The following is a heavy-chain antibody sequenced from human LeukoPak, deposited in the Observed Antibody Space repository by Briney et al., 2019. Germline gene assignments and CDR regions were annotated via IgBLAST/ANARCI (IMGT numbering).Heavy chain of an antibody. CDR2: MNPNSGNT. CDR3: ARGATYYDFWSGPTHTEFDY. CDR1: GYTFTSYD. V-gene: IGHV1-8*03. Sequence: ASVKVSCKASGYTFTSYDINWVRQATGQGLEWMGWMNPNSGNTGYAQKFQGRVTITRNTSISTAYMELSSLRPEDTAVYYCARGATYYDFWSGPTHTEFDYWGQGTLVTVSS. D-gene: IGHD3-3*01. J-gene: IGHJ4*02.